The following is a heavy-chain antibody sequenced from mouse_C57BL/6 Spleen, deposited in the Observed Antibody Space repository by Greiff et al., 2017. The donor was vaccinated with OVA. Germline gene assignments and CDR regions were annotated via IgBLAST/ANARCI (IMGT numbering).Heavy chain of an antibody. D-gene: IGHD2-5*01. CDR2: ISSGSSTI. Sequence: EVKLMESGGGLVKPGGSLKLSCAASGFTFSDYGMHWVRQAPEKGLEWVAYISSGSSTIYYADTVKGRFTISRDNAKNTLFLQMTSLRSEDTAMYYCARGEAYYSNYEGYAMDYWGQGTSVTVSS. CDR1: GFTFSDYG. J-gene: IGHJ4*01. CDR3: ARGEAYYSNYEGYAMDY. V-gene: IGHV5-17*01.